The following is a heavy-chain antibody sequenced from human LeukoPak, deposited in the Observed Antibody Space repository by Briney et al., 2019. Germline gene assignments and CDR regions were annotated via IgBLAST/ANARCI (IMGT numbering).Heavy chain of an antibody. V-gene: IGHV1-2*02. CDR3: AGLGSTVQGRIDP. Sequence: EASVKVSCKASGYHFTGYHVHWVRQAPGQGREGMGRISTYSGDADIAQKFQGRVTMTRDTYISTDYMELSRLTSDDSAVYYCAGLGSTVQGRIDPWGQGTSVTVSS. CDR1: GYHFTGYH. J-gene: IGHJ5*02. CDR2: ISTYSGDA. D-gene: IGHD1-1*01.